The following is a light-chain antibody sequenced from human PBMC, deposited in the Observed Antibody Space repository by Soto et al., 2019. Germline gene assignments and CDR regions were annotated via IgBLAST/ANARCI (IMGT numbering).Light chain of an antibody. J-gene: IGLJ3*02. V-gene: IGLV1-40*01. CDR2: GNS. Sequence: QYVLTQPPSVSGAPGQRVTISCTGSSSNIGAGYDGHWYQQLPGTAPKLLIYGNSNRPSGVPDRFSGSKSSTSASLAITGLQAEDEADYYFQSYDSSLSGWVFGGGTKRTV. CDR1: SSNIGAGYD. CDR3: QSYDSSLSGWV.